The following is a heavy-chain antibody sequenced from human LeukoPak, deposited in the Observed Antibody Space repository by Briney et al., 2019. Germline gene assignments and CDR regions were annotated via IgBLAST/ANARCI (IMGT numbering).Heavy chain of an antibody. D-gene: IGHD2-2*01. CDR1: GFTFSSYA. CDR2: ISGSGGST. J-gene: IGHJ4*02. Sequence: GGSPRLSCAASGFTFSSYAMSWVRQAPGKGLEWVSAISGSGGSTYYADSVKGRFTISRDNSKNTLYLQMNSLRAEDTAVYYCANAAGYCSSTSCPFDYWGQGTLVTVSS. V-gene: IGHV3-23*01. CDR3: ANAAGYCSSTSCPFDY.